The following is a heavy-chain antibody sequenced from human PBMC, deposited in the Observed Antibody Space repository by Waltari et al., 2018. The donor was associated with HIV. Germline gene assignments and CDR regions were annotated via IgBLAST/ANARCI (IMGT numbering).Heavy chain of an antibody. CDR1: GYTFTNYY. V-gene: IGHV1-46*01. D-gene: IGHD2-15*01. Sequence: QVQLVQSGPAVKKPGASVKVSCKASGYTFTNYYIHWVRQAPGQGLEWMGIINPRGGSTIFPRRFEGRLTVTRDTSTNTVDMHLSSLRSEDTAVYYCARGSRYCSGDTCSEPKYYFHYWGQGTQVTVSS. J-gene: IGHJ4*02. CDR3: ARGSRYCSGDTCSEPKYYFHY. CDR2: INPRGGST.